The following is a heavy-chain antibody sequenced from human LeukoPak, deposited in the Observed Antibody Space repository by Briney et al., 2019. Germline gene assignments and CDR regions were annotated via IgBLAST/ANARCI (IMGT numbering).Heavy chain of an antibody. CDR2: IYYSGST. CDR1: GGSISSSSYY. CDR3: ARQPGIAVADDY. J-gene: IGHJ4*02. Sequence: SETLSLTCTVSGGSISSSSYYWGWIRQPPGKGLEWIGSIYYSGSTYYNPSLKSRVTISVDTSKNQFSLKLSSVTAADTAVYYCARQPGIAVADDYWGQGTLVTVSS. D-gene: IGHD6-19*01. V-gene: IGHV4-39*01.